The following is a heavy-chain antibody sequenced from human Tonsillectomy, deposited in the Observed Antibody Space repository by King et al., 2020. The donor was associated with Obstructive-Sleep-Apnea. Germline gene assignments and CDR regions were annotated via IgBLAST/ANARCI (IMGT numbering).Heavy chain of an antibody. D-gene: IGHD6-13*01. CDR2: MNPNSGNT. Sequence: QLVQSGAEVKKPGASVKVSCKASGYTFTSYDINWVRQATGQGLEWMGWMNPNSGNTGYAQKFQGRVTMTRNTSISTAYMELSSLRSEDTAVYYCARGIRIAAAGEYYFDYWGQGTLVTVSS. CDR3: ARGIRIAAAGEYYFDY. J-gene: IGHJ4*02. CDR1: GYTFTSYD. V-gene: IGHV1-8*01.